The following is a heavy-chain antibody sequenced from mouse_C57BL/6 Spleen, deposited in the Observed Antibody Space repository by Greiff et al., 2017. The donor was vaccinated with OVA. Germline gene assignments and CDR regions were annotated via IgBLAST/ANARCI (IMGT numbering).Heavy chain of an antibody. V-gene: IGHV5-4*01. CDR3: VRDIVTTSFDV. CDR1: GFTFSSYA. J-gene: IGHJ1*03. CDR2: ISDGGGYT. Sequence: EVKVVESGGGLVKPGGSLKLSCAASGFTFSSYAMSWVRQTPEKRLEWVATISDGGGYTYYPDNVKGRFTISRDNAKNNPYLQMSHLKSEDTAMYYCVRDIVTTSFDVWGTGTTVTVSS. D-gene: IGHD2-5*01.